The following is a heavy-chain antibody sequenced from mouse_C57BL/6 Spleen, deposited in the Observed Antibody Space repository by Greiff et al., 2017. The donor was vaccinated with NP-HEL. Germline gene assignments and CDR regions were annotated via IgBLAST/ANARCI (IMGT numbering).Heavy chain of an antibody. J-gene: IGHJ4*01. D-gene: IGHD2-4*01. CDR2: INYDGSST. V-gene: IGHV5-16*01. Sequence: EVQLQESEGGLVQPGSSMKLSCTASGFTFSDYYMAWVRQVPEKGLEWVANINYDGSSTYYLDSLKSRFIISRDNAKNILYLQMSSLKSEDTATYYCARGKDYEGYAMDDWGQGTSVTVSS. CDR1: GFTFSDYY. CDR3: ARGKDYEGYAMDD.